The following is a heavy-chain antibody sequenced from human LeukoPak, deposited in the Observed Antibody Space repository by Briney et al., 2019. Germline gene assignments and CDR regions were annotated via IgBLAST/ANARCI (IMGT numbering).Heavy chain of an antibody. CDR3: ARLRSNWNFDY. Sequence: SETLSLTCTVSGGSISSSSYYWGWIRQAPGKGLQYIGSMRHGGTTYYNPSLKSRVTISIDSSYDRVFLKLDSVTAADTAVYYCARLRSNWNFDYWGQGALVTVSS. CDR1: GGSISSSSYY. J-gene: IGHJ4*01. D-gene: IGHD1-20*01. V-gene: IGHV4-39*02. CDR2: MRHGGTT.